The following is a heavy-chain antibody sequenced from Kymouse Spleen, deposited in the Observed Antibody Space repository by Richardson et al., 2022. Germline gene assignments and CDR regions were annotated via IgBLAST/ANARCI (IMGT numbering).Heavy chain of an antibody. CDR2: ISSSSSYI. D-gene: IGHD6-19*01. J-gene: IGHJ6*02. Sequence: EVQLVESGGGLVKPGGSLRLSCAASGFTFSSYSMNWVRQAPGKGLEWVSSISSSSSYIYYADSVKGRFTISRDNAKNSLYLQMNSLRAEDTAVYYCAREEEAVAGTLYYYYYGMDVWGQGTTVTVSS. CDR1: GFTFSSYS. CDR3: AREEEAVAGTLYYYYYGMDV. V-gene: IGHV3-21*03.